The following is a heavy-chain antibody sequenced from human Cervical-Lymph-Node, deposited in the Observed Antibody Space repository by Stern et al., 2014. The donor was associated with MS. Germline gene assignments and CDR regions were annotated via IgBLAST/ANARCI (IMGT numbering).Heavy chain of an antibody. J-gene: IGHJ6*02. V-gene: IGHV3-30*18. Sequence: VQLGESGGGVVQPGRSLRLSCAASGFTFSSYGMHWVRQAPGKGLEWVAVISYDGSNKYYADSVKGRFTISRDNSKNTLYLQMNSLRAEDTAVYYCAKEGRFLEWFPYYYGMDVWGQGTTVTVSS. CDR1: GFTFSSYG. CDR3: AKEGRFLEWFPYYYGMDV. D-gene: IGHD3-3*01. CDR2: ISYDGSNK.